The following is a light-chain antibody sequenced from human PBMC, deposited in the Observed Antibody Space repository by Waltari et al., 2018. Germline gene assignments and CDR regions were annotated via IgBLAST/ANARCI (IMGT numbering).Light chain of an antibody. J-gene: IGLJ2*01. CDR2: DTS. Sequence: WFQQKPGQAPMTLIYDTSNKRSWTPARFSGSLLWAKAALTLSGAQPDDEADYYCLLSYRGPLVFGGGTKLTVL. CDR3: LLSYRGPLV. V-gene: IGLV7-46*01.